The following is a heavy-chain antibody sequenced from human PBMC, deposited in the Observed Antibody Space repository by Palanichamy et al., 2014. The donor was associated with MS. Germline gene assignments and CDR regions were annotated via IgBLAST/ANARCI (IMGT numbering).Heavy chain of an antibody. CDR3: AKGYGASYPGSRLFDY. CDR1: GFTFRSYA. Sequence: EVQLLESGGGLVQPGGSLRLSCVASGFTFRSYAMSWVRQAPGKGLEWVSLLDTGGSDTYYADSVRGRLTISRDNSRNILYLQMNSLRLEDTAVYFCAKGYGASYPGSRLFDYWGQGTLVTVSS. CDR2: LDTGGSDT. J-gene: IGHJ4*02. V-gene: IGHV3-23*03. D-gene: IGHD4/OR15-4a*01.